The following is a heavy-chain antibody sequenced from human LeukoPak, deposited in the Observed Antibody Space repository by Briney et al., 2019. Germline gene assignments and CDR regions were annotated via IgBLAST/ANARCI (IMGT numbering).Heavy chain of an antibody. CDR2: IYYSGST. D-gene: IGHD1-26*01. CDR3: AREVEWELGFDY. V-gene: IGHV4-59*01. Sequence: SETLSLTCTVSGGSISIYYWSWIRQPPGKGLEWIGYIYYSGSTNYNPSLKSRVTISVDTSKNQFSLKLSSVTAADTAVYYCAREVEWELGFDYWGQGTLVTVSS. CDR1: GGSISIYY. J-gene: IGHJ4*02.